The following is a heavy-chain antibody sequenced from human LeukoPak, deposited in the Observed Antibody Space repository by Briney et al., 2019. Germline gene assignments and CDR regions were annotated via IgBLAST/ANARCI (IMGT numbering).Heavy chain of an antibody. J-gene: IGHJ4*02. CDR1: GFTFSSYS. V-gene: IGHV3-NL1*01. CDR3: ARDNYFGSGLFGY. Sequence: GGSLRLSCAASGFTFSSYSMNWVRQAPGKGLEWVSVLYSGGGSTTYYAESVKGRFTISRDNSKNTLYLQMNSLRAEDTAVYYCARDNYFGSGLFGYWGQGTLVTVSS. D-gene: IGHD3-10*01. CDR2: LYSGGGSTT.